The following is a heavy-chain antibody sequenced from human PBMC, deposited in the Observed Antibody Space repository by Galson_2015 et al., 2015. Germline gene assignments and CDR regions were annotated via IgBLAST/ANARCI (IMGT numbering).Heavy chain of an antibody. CDR3: AKDSSRRTNYFDY. J-gene: IGHJ4*02. Sequence: SLRLSCAASGFTFSSYAMSWVRQAPGKGLEWVPAISGSGGSTYYADSVKGRFTISRDNSKNTLYLQMNSLRAEDTAVYYCAKDSSRRTNYFDYWGQGTLVTVSS. CDR1: GFTFSSYA. CDR2: ISGSGGST. V-gene: IGHV3-23*01.